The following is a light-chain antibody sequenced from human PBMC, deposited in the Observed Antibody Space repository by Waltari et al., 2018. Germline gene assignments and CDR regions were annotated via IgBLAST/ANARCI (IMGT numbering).Light chain of an antibody. Sequence: QSVVTQSPSASGPPGQRVTISCSGSSSNIGSKTVNWYRHLPGTAPKLLIHNNNQRPSGVPDRFSGSKSDTSASLAISGLQSEDEAEYYCAVWDDSLNGWMFGGGTKLTVL. V-gene: IGLV1-44*01. J-gene: IGLJ3*02. CDR2: NNN. CDR1: SSNIGSKT. CDR3: AVWDDSLNGWM.